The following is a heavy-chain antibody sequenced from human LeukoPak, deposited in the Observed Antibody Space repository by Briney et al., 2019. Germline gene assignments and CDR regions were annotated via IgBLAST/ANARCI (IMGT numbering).Heavy chain of an antibody. CDR1: GFTFDDYG. CDR2: INWNGGST. V-gene: IGHV3-20*04. D-gene: IGHD6-19*01. J-gene: IGHJ4*02. Sequence: GGSLSLSCATSGFTFDDYGMSWVRQAPGKWLEWVSGINWNGGSTGYADSVKGRFTISRDNAKNSLYLQMNSLRAEDTALYYCARDLFPRIAVAGTTPVVYWGQGTLVTGPS. CDR3: ARDLFPRIAVAGTTPVVY.